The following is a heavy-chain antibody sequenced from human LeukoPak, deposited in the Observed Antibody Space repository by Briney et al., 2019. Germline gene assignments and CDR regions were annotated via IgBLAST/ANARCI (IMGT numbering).Heavy chain of an antibody. CDR1: GGTFSSYA. D-gene: IGHD3-9*01. J-gene: IGHJ5*02. V-gene: IGHV1-69*13. CDR2: IIPIFGTA. Sequence: ASVKVSCKASGGTFSSYAISWVRQAPGQGLEWMGGIIPIFGTANYAQKFQGRVAITADESTGTAYMELSSLRSEDTAVYYCAREKAYDILTGGTYGFDPWGQGTLVTVSS. CDR3: AREKAYDILTGGTYGFDP.